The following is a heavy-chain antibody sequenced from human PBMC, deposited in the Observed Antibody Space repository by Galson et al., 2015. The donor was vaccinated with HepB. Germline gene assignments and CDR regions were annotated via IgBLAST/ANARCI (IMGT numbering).Heavy chain of an antibody. D-gene: IGHD6-6*01. Sequence: SVKVSCKVSGYTLTELSMHWVRQAPGKGLEWMGGFDSEDGETIYAQKFQGRVTMTEDTSTDTAYMELSSLRSEDTAVYYCATFVYSSSSSYYYYYMDVWGKGTTVTVSS. V-gene: IGHV1-24*01. CDR3: ATFVYSSSSSYYYYYMDV. CDR1: GYTLTELS. J-gene: IGHJ6*03. CDR2: FDSEDGET.